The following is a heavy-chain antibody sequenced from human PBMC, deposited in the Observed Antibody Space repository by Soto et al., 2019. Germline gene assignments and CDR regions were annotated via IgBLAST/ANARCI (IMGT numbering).Heavy chain of an antibody. CDR2: INHIGTN. Sequence: SKSLSVTCTVSVGFFTFSGYFWSWIRKPSFIGVEMFGEINHIGTNKYIPSLECRVTISLDTSKNPYSLDLTSVTAADTAVNYCVRGRILRLRFGDFDSWGEGTLVTVSS. CDR1: VGFFTFSGYF. V-gene: IGHV4-34*01. D-gene: IGHD5-12*01. J-gene: IGHJ4*02. CDR3: VRGRILRLRFGDFDS.